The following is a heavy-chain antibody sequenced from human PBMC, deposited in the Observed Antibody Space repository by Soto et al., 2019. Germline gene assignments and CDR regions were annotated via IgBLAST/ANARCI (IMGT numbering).Heavy chain of an antibody. CDR1: GGTFSSYA. J-gene: IGHJ3*02. CDR3: ARGSILYDSSGYYRRAAFDI. CDR2: IIPIFGTA. D-gene: IGHD3-22*01. V-gene: IGHV1-69*12. Sequence: QVQLVQSGAEVKKPGSSVKVSCKASGGTFSSYAISWVRQAPGQGLEWMGGIIPIFGTANYAQKFQGRVTIRADESTSTAYMELSSRRSDDTAVYYCARGSILYDSSGYYRRAAFDIWGQGTMVTVSS.